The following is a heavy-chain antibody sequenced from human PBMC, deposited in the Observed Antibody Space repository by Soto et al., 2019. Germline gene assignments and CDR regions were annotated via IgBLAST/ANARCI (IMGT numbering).Heavy chain of an antibody. Sequence: GKSLKISCKGSGYSFTSYWIGWVRQMPGKGLEWMGIIYPGDSDTRYSPSFQGQVTISADKSISTAYLQWSSLKASDTAMYYCARGMVRGVILYPDPFGFSGYGTMAIVPS. J-gene: IGHJ3*01. CDR1: GYSFTSYW. D-gene: IGHD3-10*01. CDR2: IYPGDSDT. CDR3: ARGMVRGVILYPDPFGF. V-gene: IGHV5-51*01.